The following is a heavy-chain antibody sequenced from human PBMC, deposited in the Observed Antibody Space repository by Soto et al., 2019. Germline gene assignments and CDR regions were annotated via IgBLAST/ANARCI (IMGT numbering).Heavy chain of an antibody. J-gene: IGHJ6*02. CDR2: IIPIFGTA. V-gene: IGHV1-69*13. Sequence: ASVKVSCKAPGGTFSSYAISWVRQAPGQGLEWMGGIIPIFGTANYAQKFQGRVTITADESTSTGYMELSSLRSEDTAVYYCARSQGGSTSLDIYYYYYYGMHVWGQGTTVTSP. CDR3: ARSQGGSTSLDIYYYYYYGMHV. CDR1: GGTFSSYA. D-gene: IGHD2-2*01.